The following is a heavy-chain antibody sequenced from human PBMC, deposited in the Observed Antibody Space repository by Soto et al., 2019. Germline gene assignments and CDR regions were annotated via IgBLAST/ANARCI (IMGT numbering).Heavy chain of an antibody. CDR2: ISAYNGNT. Sequence: ASVKVSCKASGYTFTSYGISWVRQAPGQGLEWMGWISAYNGNTNYAQKLQGRVTMTTDTSTSTAYMELRSLRSDDTAVYYCARVDRITIFGVDEWYMDVWGKGTTVTVSS. J-gene: IGHJ6*03. CDR3: ARVDRITIFGVDEWYMDV. D-gene: IGHD3-3*01. CDR1: GYTFTSYG. V-gene: IGHV1-18*01.